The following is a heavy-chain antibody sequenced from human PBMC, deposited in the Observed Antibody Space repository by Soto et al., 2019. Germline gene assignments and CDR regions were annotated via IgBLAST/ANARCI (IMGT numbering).Heavy chain of an antibody. D-gene: IGHD4-17*01. Sequence: QVQLVQSGAEVKKPGASVKVSCKASGYTFTSDDINWVRQATRQGLEWMGWMNPNSGNTGYAQKFQGRVTMTRKTSISTAYLELSSLRSEDTAVYYCARAPRYGDYNYYYYGLDVWGQGTTVTVSS. CDR2: MNPNSGNT. J-gene: IGHJ6*02. CDR3: ARAPRYGDYNYYYYGLDV. CDR1: GYTFTSDD. V-gene: IGHV1-8*01.